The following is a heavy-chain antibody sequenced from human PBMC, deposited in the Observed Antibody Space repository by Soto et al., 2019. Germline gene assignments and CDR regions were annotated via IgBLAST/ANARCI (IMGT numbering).Heavy chain of an antibody. J-gene: IGHJ5*02. CDR2: MNPNSGNT. CDR3: ARATSGSYYHYWFDP. Sequence: GASVKVSWKASGYTFTSYDINWVRQATGQGLEWMGWMNPNSGNTGYAQKFQGRVTMTRNTSISTAYMELSSLRSEDTAVYYCARATSGSYYHYWFDPWGQGTLVTVSS. V-gene: IGHV1-8*01. D-gene: IGHD1-26*01. CDR1: GYTFTSYD.